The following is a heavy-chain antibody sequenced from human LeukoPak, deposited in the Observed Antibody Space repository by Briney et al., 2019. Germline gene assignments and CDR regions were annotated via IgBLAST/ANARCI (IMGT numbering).Heavy chain of an antibody. CDR1: GYTFTGYY. Sequence: GASVKVSCKASGYTFTGYYMHWVRQAPGQGLEWMGWINPNSGGTNYARKFQGRVTMTRDTSISTAYMELSRLRSDDTAVYYCARVRVRFLEWLPLSDWGQGTLVTVSS. CDR3: ARVRVRFLEWLPLSD. CDR2: INPNSGGT. J-gene: IGHJ4*02. D-gene: IGHD3-3*01. V-gene: IGHV1-2*02.